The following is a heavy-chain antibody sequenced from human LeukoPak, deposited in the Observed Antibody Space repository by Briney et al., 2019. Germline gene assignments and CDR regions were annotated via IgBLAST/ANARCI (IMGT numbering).Heavy chain of an antibody. D-gene: IGHD1-26*01. V-gene: IGHV1-2*06. CDR1: GYTFTGHY. CDR2: INPNSYYT. CDR3: ARDMWELPSDYYSDY. J-gene: IGHJ4*02. Sequence: GSSVKVSCKASGYTFTGHYLNWLRQEPGQPLEGTGRINPNSYYTKYADKFQGSVIMTRDTSTSTAYMELNGLRSDDTASYYCARDMWELPSDYYSDYWGQGTLVTESS.